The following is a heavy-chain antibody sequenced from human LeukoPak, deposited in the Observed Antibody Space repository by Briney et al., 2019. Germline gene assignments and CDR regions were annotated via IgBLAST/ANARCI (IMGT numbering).Heavy chain of an antibody. D-gene: IGHD6-19*01. CDR1: GFSVGTNY. Sequence: PGGSLRLSCAASGFSVGTNYVSWVRQGPGKGLEWVSVVYGGGTTYYADSVKGRLAISRDNSMNTVHLQMDSLRDEDTAVYYCAKGTSVAGTIFGYWGQGTLVTVSS. CDR3: AKGTSVAGTIFGY. J-gene: IGHJ4*02. CDR2: VYGGGTT. V-gene: IGHV3-66*01.